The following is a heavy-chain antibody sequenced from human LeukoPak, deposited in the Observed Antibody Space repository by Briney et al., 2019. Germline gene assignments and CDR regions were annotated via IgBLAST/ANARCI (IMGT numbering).Heavy chain of an antibody. V-gene: IGHV4-4*07. CDR1: GGSISSYY. D-gene: IGHD3-3*01. Sequence: SETLSLTCTVSGGSISSYYWSWIRQPAGKGLEWIGRIYTSGSTNYNPSLKSRVTMSVDTSKNQFSLKLSSVTAADTAVYYCARHRDYDFWSGPLGYYYMDVWGKGTTVTVSS. CDR3: ARHRDYDFWSGPLGYYYMDV. J-gene: IGHJ6*03. CDR2: IYTSGST.